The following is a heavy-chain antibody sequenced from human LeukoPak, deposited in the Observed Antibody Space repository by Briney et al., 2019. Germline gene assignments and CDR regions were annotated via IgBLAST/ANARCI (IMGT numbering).Heavy chain of an antibody. CDR1: GGTFSSYA. J-gene: IGHJ5*02. CDR2: IIPIFGTA. Sequence: SVKVSCKASGGTFSSYAISWVRQAPGQGLEWMGGIIPIFGTANYAQMFQGRVTITADESTSTAYMELSSLRSEDTAVYYCAREVDFWSGYYNSYNWFDPWGQGTLVTVSS. V-gene: IGHV1-69*13. D-gene: IGHD3-3*01. CDR3: AREVDFWSGYYNSYNWFDP.